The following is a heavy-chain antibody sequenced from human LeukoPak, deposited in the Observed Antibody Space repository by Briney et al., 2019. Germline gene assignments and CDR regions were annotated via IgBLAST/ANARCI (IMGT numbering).Heavy chain of an antibody. Sequence: SETLSLTCTVSGGSISTYYWDWIRQPPGKGLEWIGYIYYSGATNYNPSLKSRVTISVDTSKNQFSLKLSSVTAADTAVYYCARDSTQIFGVVRGFDYWGQGTLVTVSS. CDR3: ARDSTQIFGVVRGFDY. CDR1: GGSISTYY. J-gene: IGHJ4*02. CDR2: IYYSGAT. D-gene: IGHD3-3*01. V-gene: IGHV4-59*01.